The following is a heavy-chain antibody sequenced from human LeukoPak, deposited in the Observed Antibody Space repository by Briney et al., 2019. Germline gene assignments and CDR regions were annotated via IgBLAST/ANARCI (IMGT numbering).Heavy chain of an antibody. CDR1: GFNFDDYV. CDR2: ISGSGGST. CDR3: AKDKDSSGYYPQGFDY. Sequence: GGSLRLSCAASGFNFDDYVMTWVRQAPGKGLEWVSAISGSGGSTYYADSVKGRFTISRDNSKNTLYLQMNSLRAEDTAVYYCAKDKDSSGYYPQGFDYWGQGTLVTVSS. J-gene: IGHJ4*02. D-gene: IGHD3-22*01. V-gene: IGHV3-23*01.